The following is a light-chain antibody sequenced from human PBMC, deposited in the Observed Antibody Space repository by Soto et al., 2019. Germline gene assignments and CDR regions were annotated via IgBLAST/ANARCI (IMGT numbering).Light chain of an antibody. CDR3: QQSYSTLT. J-gene: IGKJ4*01. Sequence: DIQMTQSPSSLSASVGDRVTITCRASQNINTYLNWYQQKPGKAPKLLIYAASSLQSGVPSRFSGSGSGTDFTLTISSLQPEDFATYYCQQSYSTLTFGGGTKGDIK. V-gene: IGKV1-39*01. CDR1: QNINTY. CDR2: AAS.